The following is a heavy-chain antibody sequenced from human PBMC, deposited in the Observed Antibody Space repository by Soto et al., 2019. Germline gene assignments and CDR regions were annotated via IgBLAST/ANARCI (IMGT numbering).Heavy chain of an antibody. CDR3: ARDREHIVVVTDAFDI. Sequence: QVQLVQSGAEVKKPGASVKVSCKASGYTFTSYGISWVRQAPGQGLEWMGWISAYNGNTNYAQKLQGRVTMTTDTSTSTGYMELRSLRSDDTAVYYCARDREHIVVVTDAFDIWGQGTMVTVSS. V-gene: IGHV1-18*01. J-gene: IGHJ3*02. CDR1: GYTFTSYG. CDR2: ISAYNGNT. D-gene: IGHD2-21*02.